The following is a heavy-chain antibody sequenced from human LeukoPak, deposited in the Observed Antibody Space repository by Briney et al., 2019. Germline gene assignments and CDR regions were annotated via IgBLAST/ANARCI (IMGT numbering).Heavy chain of an antibody. CDR3: TKELHVAVAVADYYYFYMDV. CDR2: INGGGNTT. D-gene: IGHD6-19*01. Sequence: GGSLRPSCAASGFAFSSFAMGWVRQSPGKGLEWLSTINGGGNTTFYADSVKGRFTISRDNSKNTLYLHMDSLRPDDTAIYYCTKELHVAVAVADYYYFYMDVWGRGTQVTVSS. V-gene: IGHV3-23*01. CDR1: GFAFSSFA. J-gene: IGHJ6*03.